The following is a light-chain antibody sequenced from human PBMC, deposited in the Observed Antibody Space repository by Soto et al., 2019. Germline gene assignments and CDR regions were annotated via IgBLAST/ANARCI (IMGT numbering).Light chain of an antibody. Sequence: DIVMTQSPDSLAVSLGERATINCKSSQSVLFSSNNKNYLAWYQQKPGQPPKLLIYWASTRESGVPDRFSGSESETDFTLIISSLQAEDVAVYHCQQYYATPSPTFGGGTKVEIK. CDR1: QSVLFSSNNKNY. J-gene: IGKJ4*01. CDR2: WAS. V-gene: IGKV4-1*01. CDR3: QQYYATPSPT.